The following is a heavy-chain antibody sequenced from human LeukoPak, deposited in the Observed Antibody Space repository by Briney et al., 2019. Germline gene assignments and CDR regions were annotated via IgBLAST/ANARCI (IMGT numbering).Heavy chain of an antibody. D-gene: IGHD3-3*01. Sequence: GGSLRLSCAASGFTFDDYAMHWVRQAPGKGLEWVSLIGGDGGNTHYADSVKGRVTISRDNAKNSLYLQMNSLRAEDTAVYYCAGLSGYRYFDCWGQGTLVTVSS. CDR3: AGLSGYRYFDC. V-gene: IGHV3-43*02. J-gene: IGHJ4*02. CDR1: GFTFDDYA. CDR2: IGGDGGNT.